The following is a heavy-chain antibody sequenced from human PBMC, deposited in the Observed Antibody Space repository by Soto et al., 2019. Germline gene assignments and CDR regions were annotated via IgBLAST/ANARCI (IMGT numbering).Heavy chain of an antibody. CDR3: ARAAAGAHFDY. CDR2: FDPEDGET. J-gene: IGHJ4*02. V-gene: IGHV1-24*01. D-gene: IGHD6-13*01. Sequence: FDPEDGETIYAQKFQGRVTMTEDTSTDTAYMELSSLRSEDTAVYYCARAAAGAHFDYWGQGTLVTVSS.